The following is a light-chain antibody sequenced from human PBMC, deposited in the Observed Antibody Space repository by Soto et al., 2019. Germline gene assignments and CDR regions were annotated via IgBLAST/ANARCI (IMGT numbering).Light chain of an antibody. CDR3: SSYAGSNNLI. J-gene: IGLJ2*01. CDR1: SSDIGGYKY. Sequence: QSVLTQPPSASGSPGQSVTISCTGTSSDIGGYKYVSWYQQHPGKAPKLMIYDVIYRPSGVPDRFSGSKSGNTASLTVSGLQAEHEADYYCSSYAGSNNLIFGGGTKLTVL. V-gene: IGLV2-8*01. CDR2: DVI.